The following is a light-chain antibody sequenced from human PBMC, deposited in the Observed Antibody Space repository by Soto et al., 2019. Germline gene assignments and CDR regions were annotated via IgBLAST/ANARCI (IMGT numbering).Light chain of an antibody. CDR2: DVI. J-gene: IGLJ3*02. Sequence: QSALTQPRSVSGSLGQSVTISCTGTSSDLGAYDFVSWYQQNPGKAPRLIIFDVIKRPSGVPDRFSGSKSGNTASLTISGLQSEDEADYHCSSYAGSHTYEVFGGGTKVTVL. CDR3: SSYAGSHTYEV. CDR1: SSDLGAYDF. V-gene: IGLV2-11*01.